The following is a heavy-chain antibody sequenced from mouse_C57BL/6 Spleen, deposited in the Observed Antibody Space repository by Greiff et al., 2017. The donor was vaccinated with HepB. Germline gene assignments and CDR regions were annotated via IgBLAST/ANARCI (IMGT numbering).Heavy chain of an antibody. Sequence: EVQLQESGPELVKPGASVKISCKASGYSFTDYNMNWVKQSNGKSLEWIGVINPNYGTTSYNQKFKGKATLTVDQSSSTAYMQLNSLTSEDSAVYYCARRDYGSSLYYAMDYWGQGTSVTVSS. V-gene: IGHV1-39*01. J-gene: IGHJ4*01. CDR3: ARRDYGSSLYYAMDY. CDR1: GYSFTDYN. D-gene: IGHD1-1*01. CDR2: INPNYGTT.